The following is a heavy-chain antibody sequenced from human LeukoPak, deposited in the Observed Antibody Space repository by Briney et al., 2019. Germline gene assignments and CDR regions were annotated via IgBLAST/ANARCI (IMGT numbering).Heavy chain of an antibody. CDR1: GFTFSSYS. Sequence: GGSLRLSCAASGFTFSSYSMNWVRQAPGKGREGVSYISSSSSTIYYADSVKGRFPISRDNAKNSLYLQMNSLRAEDTAVYYCARESPHGDYVPSYYYYYMDVWGKGTTVTVSS. D-gene: IGHD4-17*01. J-gene: IGHJ6*03. CDR3: ARESPHGDYVPSYYYYYMDV. V-gene: IGHV3-48*01. CDR2: ISSSSSTI.